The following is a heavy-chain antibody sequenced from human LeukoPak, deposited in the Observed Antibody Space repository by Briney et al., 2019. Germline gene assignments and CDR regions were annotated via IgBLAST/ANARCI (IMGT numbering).Heavy chain of an antibody. CDR3: ARDGFYCSGSDCSKGRWYSHYYMDV. CDR2: IYASGNT. Sequence: SQTLSLTCTVSGASINSGSYYWTWIRQPAGKGLEWIGRIYASGNTDYSPSLTSRLTISLDTSKNQFSLRLSSVTAADTAVYYCARDGFYCSGSDCSKGRWYSHYYMDVWGKGTTVTVSS. V-gene: IGHV4-61*02. D-gene: IGHD5-12*01. CDR1: GASINSGSYY. J-gene: IGHJ6*03.